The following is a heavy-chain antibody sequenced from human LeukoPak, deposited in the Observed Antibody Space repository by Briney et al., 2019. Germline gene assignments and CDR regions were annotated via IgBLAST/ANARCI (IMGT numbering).Heavy chain of an antibody. CDR2: IKQDGSEK. CDR3: VRGGSSVETSYYYYYMDV. J-gene: IGHJ6*03. V-gene: IGHV3-7*01. CDR1: GFTFSSYW. Sequence: TGGSLRLSCAVSGFTFSSYWMSWVRQAPGKGLEWVANIKQDGSEKYYVDSVKGRFIISRDNAKNSLYVQMNSLRVEDTAVYYCVRGGSSVETSYYYYYMDVWGKGTTVTVSS. D-gene: IGHD6-25*01.